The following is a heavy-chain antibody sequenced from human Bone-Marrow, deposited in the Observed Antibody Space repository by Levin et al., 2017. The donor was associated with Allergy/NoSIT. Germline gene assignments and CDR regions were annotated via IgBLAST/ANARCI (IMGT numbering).Heavy chain of an antibody. Sequence: SQTLSLTCTVSGGSISSYYWSWIRQPPGKGLEWIGYIYYSGSTNYNPSLKSRVTISVDTSKNQFSLKLSSVTAADTAVYYCARDQSWFDPWGQGTLVTVSS. CDR3: ARDQSWFDP. J-gene: IGHJ5*02. V-gene: IGHV4-59*01. CDR2: IYYSGST. CDR1: GGSISSYY.